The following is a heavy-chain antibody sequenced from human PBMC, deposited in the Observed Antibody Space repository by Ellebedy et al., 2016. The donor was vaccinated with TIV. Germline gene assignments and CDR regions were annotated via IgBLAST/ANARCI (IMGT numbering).Heavy chain of an antibody. CDR2: ISAYNGNT. J-gene: IGHJ4*02. CDR3: AKVGFCSGGTCYEYLDS. V-gene: IGHV1-18*01. Sequence: AASVKVSCKASGGTFSSYAISWVRQAPGQGLEWLGWISAYNGNTKYAQKLQGRVSVTTDTSTSTAYMELRSLRSDDTAVYYCAKVGFCSGGTCYEYLDSWGQGTLVTVSS. D-gene: IGHD2-15*01. CDR1: GGTFSSYA.